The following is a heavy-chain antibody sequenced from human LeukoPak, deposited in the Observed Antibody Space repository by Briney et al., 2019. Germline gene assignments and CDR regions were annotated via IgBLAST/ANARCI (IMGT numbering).Heavy chain of an antibody. Sequence: PSETLSLTCTVSSGSISYFYWNWIRQPPGKGLEWIGYIHYTGSTNYNPSLKSRVTISADTSKNEFSLKLSSVTAADTAIYYCATRSTGVAATFDSWGQGALVTVSS. CDR1: SGSISYFY. D-gene: IGHD2-15*01. V-gene: IGHV4-59*01. J-gene: IGHJ4*02. CDR3: ATRSTGVAATFDS. CDR2: IHYTGST.